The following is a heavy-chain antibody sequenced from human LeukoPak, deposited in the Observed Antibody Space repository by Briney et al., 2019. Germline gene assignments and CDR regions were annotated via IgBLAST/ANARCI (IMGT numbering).Heavy chain of an antibody. D-gene: IGHD3-16*01. CDR2: VSSDGTKK. V-gene: IGHV3-30-3*01. CDR3: ARPEYYDIREYYFDY. Sequence: GRSLRLSCAASGFTFSSYAMHWVRQSPGMGLEWVAVVSSDGTKKNYADSVKGRFTISRDNSKNTQYLQMNSLRAEDTAVYYCARPEYYDIREYYFDYWGQGTLVTVSS. J-gene: IGHJ4*02. CDR1: GFTFSSYA.